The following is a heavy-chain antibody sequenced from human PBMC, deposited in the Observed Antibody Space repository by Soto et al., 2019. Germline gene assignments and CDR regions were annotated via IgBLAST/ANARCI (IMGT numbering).Heavy chain of an antibody. Sequence: LEPLSLTCSVAEGCISHYYRSRIPQSPGTGLEWIGYAYYSGSTDYNPSLKSRVTMAVDTSKNQVSLKLNSVTTADTAVYYCARDRSTYGGGGTGEVKENWFDPWGPVTLVTV. CDR1: EGCISHYY. V-gene: IGHV4-59*01. J-gene: IGHJ5*02. CDR3: ARDRSTYGGGGTGEVKENWFDP. D-gene: IGHD2-15*01. CDR2: AYYSGST.